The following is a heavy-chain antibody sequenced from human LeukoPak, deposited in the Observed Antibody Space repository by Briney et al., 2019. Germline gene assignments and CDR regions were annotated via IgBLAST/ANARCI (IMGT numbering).Heavy chain of an antibody. CDR3: ARGTTLDY. V-gene: IGHV3-33*08. D-gene: IGHD1-7*01. CDR2: IWYDGSNK. J-gene: IGHJ4*02. CDR1: GFTFSRYD. Sequence: GGSLRLSCVASGFTFSRYDMHWVRQAPGKGLEWVAVIWYDGSNKYYADSVKGRFTISRDNSKNTLYLQMNSLRAEDTVVYYCARGTTLDYWGQGTLVTVSS.